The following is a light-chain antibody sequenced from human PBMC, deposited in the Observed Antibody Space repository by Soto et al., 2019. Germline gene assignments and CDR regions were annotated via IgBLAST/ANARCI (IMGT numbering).Light chain of an antibody. Sequence: EMVMTQCTGTLSVSRGDLGARCCRAIQSVNIDVAWYQQKSGQAPRLLIYRASTRATDIPARFSGSGSGADFTHTISRLPSDAFAVYLPQQNNKWQGVFGQGTKVDIK. CDR2: RAS. J-gene: IGKJ1*01. CDR3: QQNNKWQGV. V-gene: IGKV3-15*01. CDR1: QSVNID.